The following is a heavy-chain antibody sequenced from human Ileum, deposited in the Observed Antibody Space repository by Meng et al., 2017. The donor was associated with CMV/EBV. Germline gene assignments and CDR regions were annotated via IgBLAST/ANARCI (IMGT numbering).Heavy chain of an antibody. CDR1: GGSISSSTYF. CDR2: INYSGTT. Sequence: SETLSLTCTVSGGSISSSTYFWVWVRQPPGKGLEWIGSINYSGTTYYRSSLKSRATISADRSKNQFSLKLSSVTAADTAVYYCAGLVVVPAAINYFDYWGQGTLVTVSS. CDR3: AGLVVVPAAINYFDY. J-gene: IGHJ4*02. V-gene: IGHV4-39*07. D-gene: IGHD2-2*02.